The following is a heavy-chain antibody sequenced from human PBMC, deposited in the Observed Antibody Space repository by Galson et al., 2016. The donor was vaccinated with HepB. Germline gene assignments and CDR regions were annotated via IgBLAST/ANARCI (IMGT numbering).Heavy chain of an antibody. CDR3: ASEEGGTDYGTNSWYFDL. CDR2: ISGFNGNI. V-gene: IGHV1-18*01. CDR1: GYTFNNYL. J-gene: IGHJ2*01. D-gene: IGHD4-17*01. Sequence: SVKVSCKASGYTFNNYLINWVRQAPGQGLEWIGWISGFNGNINHAQKFQGRVTLTTDTSTSTAYMELRCLTSDDTAVYYCASEEGGTDYGTNSWYFDLWGRGTLVTVSS.